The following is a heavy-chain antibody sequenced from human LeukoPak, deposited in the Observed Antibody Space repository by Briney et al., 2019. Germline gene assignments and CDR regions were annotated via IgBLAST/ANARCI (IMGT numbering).Heavy chain of an antibody. J-gene: IGHJ3*02. Sequence: SETLSLTCTVSGGSISSGSYYWSWIRQPAGKGLEWIGRIYTSGSTNYNPSLKSRVTISVDTSKNQFSLKLSSVTAADTAVYYCARDSVEVVAATWRDAFDIWGQGTMVTVSS. D-gene: IGHD2-15*01. CDR2: IYTSGST. V-gene: IGHV4-61*02. CDR3: ARDSVEVVAATWRDAFDI. CDR1: GGSISSGSYY.